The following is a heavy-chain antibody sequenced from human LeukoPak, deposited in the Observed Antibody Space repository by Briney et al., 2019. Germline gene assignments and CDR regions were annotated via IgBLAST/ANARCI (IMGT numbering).Heavy chain of an antibody. D-gene: IGHD3-10*01. CDR2: IYYSGST. V-gene: IGHV4-59*01. CDR3: ARVITMVRGALDY. Sequence: PSETLSLTCTVSGGSIGSYYWSWIRQPPGKGLEWIGYIYYSGSTNYNPSLKSRVTISVDTSKNQFSLKLSSVTAADTAVYYCARVITMVRGALDYWGQGTLVTVSS. CDR1: GGSIGSYY. J-gene: IGHJ4*02.